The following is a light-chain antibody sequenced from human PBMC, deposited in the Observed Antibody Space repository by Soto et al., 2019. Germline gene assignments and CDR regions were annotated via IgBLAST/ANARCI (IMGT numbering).Light chain of an antibody. CDR1: QSVSRN. V-gene: IGKV3-15*01. Sequence: EIVMTQSPATLSVSPGERATLSCRASQSVSRNLAWYQQKPGQAPRLLIYGASTRATGTPARFSGSGSGTDFTLTISSLQSEDFALYYCQQYNNWPPIFTFGPGTKVDIK. CDR2: GAS. J-gene: IGKJ3*01. CDR3: QQYNNWPPIFT.